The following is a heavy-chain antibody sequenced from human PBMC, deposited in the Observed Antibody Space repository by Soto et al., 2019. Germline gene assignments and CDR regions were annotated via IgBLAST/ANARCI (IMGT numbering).Heavy chain of an antibody. CDR2: IYHSGST. J-gene: IGHJ5*02. CDR1: GGSISSSNW. V-gene: IGHV4-4*02. D-gene: IGHD6-13*01. CDR3: ARAPSYSSQGVYNWFDP. Sequence: PSETLSLTCAVSGGSISSSNWWSWVRQPPGKGLEWIGEIYHSGSTNYNPSLKSRVTISVDKSKDQFSLKLSSVTAADTAVYYCARAPSYSSQGVYNWFDPWGQGTLVTVSS.